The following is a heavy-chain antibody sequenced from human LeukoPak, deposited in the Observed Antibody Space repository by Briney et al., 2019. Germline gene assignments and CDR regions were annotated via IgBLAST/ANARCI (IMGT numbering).Heavy chain of an antibody. V-gene: IGHV1-8*01. CDR2: MNPPCSHT. CDR1: GYTFTSYD. Sequence: AAVKVSCKASGYTFTSYDINWGRQATGQGREWMGWMNPPCSHTGPAQNFPRRVTMTRNTSISTAYIELSNLRSEDTDVYYCARGQLVVTSLNYYTDVWGKAPTVTVSS. J-gene: IGHJ6*03. D-gene: IGHD2-21*02. CDR3: ARGQLVVTSLNYYTDV.